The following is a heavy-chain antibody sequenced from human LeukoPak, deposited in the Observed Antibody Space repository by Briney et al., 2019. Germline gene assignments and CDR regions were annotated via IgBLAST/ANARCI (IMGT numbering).Heavy chain of an antibody. J-gene: IGHJ5*02. V-gene: IGHV4-39*07. D-gene: IGHD4-23*01. CDR1: GGSISSSSYY. CDR2: LYYTGST. CDR3: ARGRSTVESKTGLGYNWFDP. Sequence: RPSETLSLTCTVSGGSISSSSYYWGWIRQPPGKGLEWIGSLYYTGSTYYNPSLKSRVTISVDTSKNQFSLRLTSVSAADTAVYYCARGRSTVESKTGLGYNWFDPWGQGTLVTVPS.